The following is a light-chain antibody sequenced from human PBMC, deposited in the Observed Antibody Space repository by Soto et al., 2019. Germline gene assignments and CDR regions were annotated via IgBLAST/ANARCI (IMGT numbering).Light chain of an antibody. CDR1: SSDVGGYSY. J-gene: IGLJ2*01. CDR3: SSYTSSSTHVV. CDR2: DVS. V-gene: IGLV2-14*01. Sequence: QSVLTQPASVSGSPGQSITISCTGTSSDVGGYSYVSWYQQHPGKAPKLMIYDVSNRPSGVSNRFSGSESGNTASLTISGLQAEDEADYYCSSYTSSSTHVVFGGGTKLTVL.